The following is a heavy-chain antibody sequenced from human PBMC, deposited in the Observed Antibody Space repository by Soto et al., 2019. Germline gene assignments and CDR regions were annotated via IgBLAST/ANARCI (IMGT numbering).Heavy chain of an antibody. J-gene: IGHJ6*02. CDR1: GFTFSSCA. CDR3: AKELHDYGDHYYYYGMDV. Sequence: PGGSLRLSCSASGFTFSSCAMNWVRQAPGKGLEWVSAIDGSGGSLYYADSVKGRFTISRDNSKNTLYLQMNSLRAEDTAVYYCAKELHDYGDHYYYYGMDVWGQGTTVTVSS. CDR2: IDGSGGSL. V-gene: IGHV3-23*01. D-gene: IGHD4-17*01.